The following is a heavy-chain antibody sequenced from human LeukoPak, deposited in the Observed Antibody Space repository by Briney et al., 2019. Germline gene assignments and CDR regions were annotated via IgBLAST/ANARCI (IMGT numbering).Heavy chain of an antibody. CDR3: AKSMSGGLGFFQS. Sequence: ASVKVSCEASGYTFTDYYLHWVRQAPGQGLEWMGWINPNGGGTNYAQNFQGRVTMTRDTSISTTYMELRSLRSDDTAVYYCAKSMSGGLGFFQSWGQGTLVTVSS. CDR1: GYTFTDYY. J-gene: IGHJ1*01. CDR2: INPNGGGT. D-gene: IGHD2-15*01. V-gene: IGHV1-2*02.